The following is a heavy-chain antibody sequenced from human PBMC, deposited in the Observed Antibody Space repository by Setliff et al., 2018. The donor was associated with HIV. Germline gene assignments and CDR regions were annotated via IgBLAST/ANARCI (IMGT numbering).Heavy chain of an antibody. D-gene: IGHD2-21*01. CDR2: IYYTGAT. CDR1: GGSISSSNFY. Sequence: SETLSLTCTVYGGSISSSNFYWVWIRQSPGKGLEWIGSIYYTGATNYNPSLKSRVTISVETSKVQFSLKLNSVTVVDTAVYFCARLKRDGTYFFDFWGQGTLVTVSS. J-gene: IGHJ4*02. CDR3: ARLKRDGTYFFDF. V-gene: IGHV4-39*01.